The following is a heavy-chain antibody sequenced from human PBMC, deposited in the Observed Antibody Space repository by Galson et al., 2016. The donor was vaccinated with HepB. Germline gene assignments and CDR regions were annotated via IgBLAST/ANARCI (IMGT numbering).Heavy chain of an antibody. CDR1: GFTFSNYA. Sequence: SLRLSCAASGFTFSNYAMSWVRQAPGKGLEWVSSISGSGDTTYDADAVRGRFTISRDNSRNTLSLQMDSLRAEDSAIYYCARHKGIAVSGYAIDYWGQGTLVTVSS. J-gene: IGHJ4*02. CDR2: ISGSGDTT. V-gene: IGHV3-23*01. D-gene: IGHD6-19*01. CDR3: ARHKGIAVSGYAIDY.